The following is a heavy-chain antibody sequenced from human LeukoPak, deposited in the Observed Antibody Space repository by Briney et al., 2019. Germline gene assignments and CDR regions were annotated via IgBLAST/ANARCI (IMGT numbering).Heavy chain of an antibody. CDR1: GGSFSGYY. D-gene: IGHD1-26*01. J-gene: IGHJ4*02. CDR2: INHSGST. CDR3: ARVSEWELLHYFDH. V-gene: IGHV4-34*01. Sequence: SETLSLTCAVYGGSFSGYYWSWIRQPPGKGLEWIGEINHSGSTNYNPSLKSRVTISVDTSKNQFSLKLSSVTAADTAVYYCARVSEWELLHYFDHWGQGTLVTVSS.